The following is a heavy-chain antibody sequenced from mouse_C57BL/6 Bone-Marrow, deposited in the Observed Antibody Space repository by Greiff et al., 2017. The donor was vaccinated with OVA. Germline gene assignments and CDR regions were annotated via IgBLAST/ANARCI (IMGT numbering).Heavy chain of an antibody. D-gene: IGHD1-1*01. V-gene: IGHV1-26*01. J-gene: IGHJ2*01. CDR2: INPNNGGT. CDR1: GYTFTDYY. Sequence: VQLQQSGPELVKPGASVKISCKASGYTFTDYYMNWVKQSPGKSLEWIGDINPNNGGTSYNQKFKGKATLTVDKSSSTAYMELRSLTSEDSAVYYCARLLRDFDYWGQGTTLTVSS. CDR3: ARLLRDFDY.